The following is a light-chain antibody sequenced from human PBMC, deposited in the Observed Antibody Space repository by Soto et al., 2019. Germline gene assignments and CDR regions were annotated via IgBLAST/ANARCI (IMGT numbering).Light chain of an antibody. CDR2: GAS. CDR1: ETVATN. CDR3: QHCTTSPLS. J-gene: IGKJ4*01. V-gene: IGKV3-15*01. Sequence: SQATVAVCQGEGAARRCMASETVATNLAWYQRKPGQAPKLLISGASNRAAGIPARLSGIGSGTEFTLFISSLQPEDFGVYSCQHCTTSPLSFGRGTKVDIK.